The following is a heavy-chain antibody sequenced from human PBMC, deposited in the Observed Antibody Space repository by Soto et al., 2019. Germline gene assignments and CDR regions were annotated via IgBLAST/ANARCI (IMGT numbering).Heavy chain of an antibody. CDR3: ARVAEMGTVTKGYDYYMDV. CDR1: GDTFRNHT. J-gene: IGHJ6*03. Sequence: QVQLVQSGAEVKKPGSSVKVSCKASGDTFRNHTITWVRQAPGQGLAWMGRIIPLLGVATYAQKFQGRVTNTADKSTSTAYMEVSSLRSADTAVYYCARVAEMGTVTKGYDYYMDVWGKGTTGTVSS. CDR2: IIPLLGVA. V-gene: IGHV1-69*04. D-gene: IGHD4-17*01.